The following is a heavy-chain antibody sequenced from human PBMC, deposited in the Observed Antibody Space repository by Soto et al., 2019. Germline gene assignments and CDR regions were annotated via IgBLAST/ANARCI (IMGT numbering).Heavy chain of an antibody. D-gene: IGHD2-21*02. CDR1: GFTFSSYD. CDR3: AREETAYGMSRLDY. Sequence: PGGSLRLSCAASGFTFSSYDFHWVRQPQGEGLEWVSAIGTSGDTYYQVSVKGRCTISRENAENSVYLQMNSLRAEDTAVYFCAREETAYGMSRLDYWAQGILVTGS. CDR2: IGTSGDT. V-gene: IGHV3-13*01. J-gene: IGHJ4*02.